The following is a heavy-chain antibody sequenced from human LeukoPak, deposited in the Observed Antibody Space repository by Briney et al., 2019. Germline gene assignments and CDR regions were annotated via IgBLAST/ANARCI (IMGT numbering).Heavy chain of an antibody. Sequence: SETLSLTCAVYGGSFSGYYWSWIRQPPGKGLEWIGEINHSGSTNYNPSLKSRVTISVDTSKNQFSLKLSSVTAADTAVYYCAKGPWYSSSWYAYWGQGTLVTVSS. CDR2: INHSGST. D-gene: IGHD6-13*01. J-gene: IGHJ4*02. CDR1: GGSFSGYY. CDR3: AKGPWYSSSWYAY. V-gene: IGHV4-34*01.